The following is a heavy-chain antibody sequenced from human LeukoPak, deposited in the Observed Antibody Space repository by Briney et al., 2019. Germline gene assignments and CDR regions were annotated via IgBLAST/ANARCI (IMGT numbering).Heavy chain of an antibody. CDR3: AKDSSRVGYGDPSLVDY. D-gene: IGHD4-17*01. CDR1: GFTFSSYG. J-gene: IGHJ4*02. Sequence: GGSLRLSCAASGFTFSSYGMHWVRQAPGKGLEWVAVISYDGTKRHYADSVKGRVTISRDNSKITLYLYMNSLRAEDTAVYHCAKDSSRVGYGDPSLVDYWGQGTLVTVSS. CDR2: ISYDGTKR. V-gene: IGHV3-30*18.